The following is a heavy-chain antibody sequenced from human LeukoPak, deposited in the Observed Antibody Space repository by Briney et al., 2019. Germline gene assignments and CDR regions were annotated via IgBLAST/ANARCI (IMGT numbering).Heavy chain of an antibody. Sequence: SETLSLTCAVYGGSFSGYYWSWIRQPPGKGLEWIGEINHSGSTNYNPSLKSRVTISVDTSKNQFSLKLSSVTAADTAVYYCARVPWYRSSTRRVDWFDPWGQGTLVTVSS. CDR2: INHSGST. J-gene: IGHJ5*02. CDR3: ARVPWYRSSTRRVDWFDP. D-gene: IGHD6-6*01. CDR1: GGSFSGYY. V-gene: IGHV4-34*01.